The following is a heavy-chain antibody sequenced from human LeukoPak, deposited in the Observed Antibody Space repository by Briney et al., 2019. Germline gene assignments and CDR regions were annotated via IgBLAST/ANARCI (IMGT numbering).Heavy chain of an antibody. Sequence: ASVKVSCKASGYSSTDYYIHWVRQAPGQGFGRMGWITHKSGTTKFAPKFQGRVTLTRDTSITTAYMELSNLTSDDTAVYYCVSWAVGHSDVASFDYWGQGTLVTVSS. CDR3: VSWAVGHSDVASFDY. CDR2: ITHKSGTT. D-gene: IGHD2-21*01. CDR1: GYSSTDYY. J-gene: IGHJ4*02. V-gene: IGHV1-2*02.